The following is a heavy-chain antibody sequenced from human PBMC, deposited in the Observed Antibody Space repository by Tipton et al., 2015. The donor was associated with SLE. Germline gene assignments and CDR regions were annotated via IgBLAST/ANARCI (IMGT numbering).Heavy chain of an antibody. Sequence: SLRLSCLGSGFTFGDYAMSWVRQAPGKGLEWVSYIRSSSTAIYYADSVKGRFTISRDNAKNSLYLQMNSLRAEDTAVYYCARGSQQLVHWGQGTLVTVSS. V-gene: IGHV3-48*03. J-gene: IGHJ4*02. CDR2: IRSSSTAI. CDR1: GFTFGDYA. CDR3: ARGSQQLVH. D-gene: IGHD6-13*01.